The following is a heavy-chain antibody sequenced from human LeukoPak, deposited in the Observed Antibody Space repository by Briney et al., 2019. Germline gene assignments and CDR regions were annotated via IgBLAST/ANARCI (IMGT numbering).Heavy chain of an antibody. CDR2: IKPDGGET. V-gene: IGHV3-7*01. CDR1: GFTFSSYW. D-gene: IGHD6-6*01. CDR3: AREGKLVPDDGFDI. J-gene: IGHJ3*02. Sequence: GGSLRLSCAASGFTFSSYWMNWVRQAPGKGLEWVANIKPDGGETYYVDSVKGRFTISRDNAKNSLYLQMNSLRAEDTAVYYCAREGKLVPDDGFDIWGQGTMVTVSS.